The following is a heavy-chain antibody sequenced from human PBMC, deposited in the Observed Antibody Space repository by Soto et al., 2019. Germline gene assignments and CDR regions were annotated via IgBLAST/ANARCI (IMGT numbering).Heavy chain of an antibody. CDR2: INHIGYT. CDR3: AAAPRY. CDR1: GGSFSDFY. V-gene: IGHV4-34*01. D-gene: IGHD2-15*01. Sequence: SETLSLTCAVSGGSFSDFYWTWIRQLPGKGLEWIGEINHIGYTNYNPSLESRVAISVDTSKNQFSLKLTSVTAADTAVYYCAAAPRYWGQGILVTVSS. J-gene: IGHJ4*02.